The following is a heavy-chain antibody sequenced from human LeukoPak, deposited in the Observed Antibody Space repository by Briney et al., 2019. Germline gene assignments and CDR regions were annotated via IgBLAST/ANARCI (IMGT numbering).Heavy chain of an antibody. CDR2: INSDGSST. CDR3: ARGDRRYSSGPPTD. V-gene: IGHV3-74*01. D-gene: IGHD6-19*01. J-gene: IGHJ4*02. CDR1: GFTFSSYW. Sequence: GGSLRLSCAASGFTFSSYWMHWVRQAPGKGLVWVSRINSDGSSTSYADSVKGRFTISRDNAKNTLYPQMNSLRAEDTAVYYCARGDRRYSSGPPTDWGQGTLVTVSS.